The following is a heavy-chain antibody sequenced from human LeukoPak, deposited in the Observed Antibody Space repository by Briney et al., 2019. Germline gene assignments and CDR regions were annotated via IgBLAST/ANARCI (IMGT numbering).Heavy chain of an antibody. V-gene: IGHV3-11*04. D-gene: IGHD5-18*01. J-gene: IGHJ6*03. CDR3: VRSTAAVLYYYYMDV. CDR1: GFAFSDHC. Sequence: GGSLRLSCVASGFAFSDHCMTWIRQAPGKGLEWVSSITSSASSGTSVYFADSVKGRFTVSMDNGKKSLFLQMSDLRAEDTAMYYCVRSTAAVLYYYYMDVWGKGTTVTVSS. CDR2: ITSSASSGTSV.